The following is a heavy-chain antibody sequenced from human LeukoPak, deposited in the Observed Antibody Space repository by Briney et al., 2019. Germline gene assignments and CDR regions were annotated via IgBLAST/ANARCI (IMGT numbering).Heavy chain of an antibody. CDR2: INHSGSI. CDR3: ARGLFHSSGLPYAMDV. J-gene: IGHJ6*02. D-gene: IGHD3-22*01. CDR1: GGSFSGYC. V-gene: IGHV4-34*01. Sequence: PSETLSLTCAVYGGSFSGYCWSWIRQPPGKGLEWIGEINHSGSINYNPSLKSRVTISVDTSKNQFSLKVSSVTAADTAVYYCARGLFHSSGLPYAMDVWGQGTTVTVSS.